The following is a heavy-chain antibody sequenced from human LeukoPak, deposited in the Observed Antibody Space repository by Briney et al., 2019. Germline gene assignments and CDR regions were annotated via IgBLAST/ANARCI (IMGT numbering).Heavy chain of an antibody. CDR2: IYHSGST. CDR1: GYSISSGYY. V-gene: IGHV4-38-2*01. CDR3: ARGAGYSSGWYLNWFDP. Sequence: SETLSLTCAVSGYSISSGYYWGWIRQPPGKGPEWIGSIYHSGSTYYNPSLKSRVTISVDTSKNQFSLKLGSVTAANTAVYYCARGAGYSSGWYLNWFDPWGQGTLVTVSS. J-gene: IGHJ5*02. D-gene: IGHD6-19*01.